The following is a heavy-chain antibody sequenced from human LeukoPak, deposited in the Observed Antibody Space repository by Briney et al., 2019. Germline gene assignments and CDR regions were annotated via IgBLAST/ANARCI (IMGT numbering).Heavy chain of an antibody. CDR3: ARAQYTYEDY. J-gene: IGHJ4*02. D-gene: IGHD5-18*01. Sequence: ASVKVSCKASGYTFTDYYIHWVRQAPGQGLEWMGWINPNNGGTNYAQRFQGRVTMTRDTSISTAYMELNSLRSDDTAVYFCARAQYTYEDYWGQGTLVTVSS. CDR2: INPNNGGT. V-gene: IGHV1-2*02. CDR1: GYTFTDYY.